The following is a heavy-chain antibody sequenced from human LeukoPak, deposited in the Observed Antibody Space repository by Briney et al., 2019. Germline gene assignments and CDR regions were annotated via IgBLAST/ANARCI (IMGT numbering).Heavy chain of an antibody. J-gene: IGHJ4*02. D-gene: IGHD4-17*01. Sequence: GGSLRLPCAASGFTFSSYAMSWVRQGPGKGLEWVSVIYSGGSTYYADSVKGRFTISRDNSKNTLYLQMSSLRAEDTAVYYCARDFNGDYYFDFWGQGTLVTVSS. CDR3: ARDFNGDYYFDF. CDR1: GFTFSSYA. CDR2: IYSGGST. V-gene: IGHV3-53*01.